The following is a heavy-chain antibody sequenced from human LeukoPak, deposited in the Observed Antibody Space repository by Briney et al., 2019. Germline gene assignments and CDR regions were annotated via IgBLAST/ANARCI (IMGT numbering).Heavy chain of an antibody. V-gene: IGHV3-33*01. J-gene: IGHJ4*02. CDR2: IWYDGSNK. Sequence: GGSLRLSCAASGFTFSSCGMHWVRQAPGKGLGWVAVIWYDGSNKYYADSVKGRFTISRDNSKNTLYLQMNSLRAEDTAVYYCARVVDYGDYFDYWGQGTLVTVSS. CDR3: ARVVDYGDYFDY. D-gene: IGHD4-17*01. CDR1: GFTFSSCG.